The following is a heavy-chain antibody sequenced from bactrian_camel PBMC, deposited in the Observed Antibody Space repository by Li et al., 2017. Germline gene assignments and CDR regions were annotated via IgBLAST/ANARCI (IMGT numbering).Heavy chain of an antibody. Sequence: HVQLVESGGGSVQAGGSLRLSCAASGFTTSSSFMGWFRQAPGKEREGVAGISRYGTFVYYADSVKGRFTISRDNSKNTLYLQMNSLKPEDTAMYFCAADSVNLQLARHYKYWGQGTQVTVS. V-gene: IGHV3S6*01. CDR2: ISRYGTFV. J-gene: IGHJ4*01. CDR3: AADSVNLQLARHYKY. D-gene: IGHD2*01. CDR1: GFTTSSSF.